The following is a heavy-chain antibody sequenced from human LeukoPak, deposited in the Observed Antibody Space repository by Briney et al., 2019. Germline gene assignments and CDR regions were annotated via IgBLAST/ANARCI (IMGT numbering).Heavy chain of an antibody. CDR1: GGSISSGGYY. CDR2: IYYSGST. Sequence: PSETLSLTCTVSGGSISSGGYYWSWIRQHPGKGLEWIGYIYYSGSTYYNPSLKSRVTISVDTSKNQFSLKLSSVTAADTAVYYCARHPEVRPTYFQHWGQGTLVTVSS. D-gene: IGHD3-10*01. CDR3: ARHPEVRPTYFQH. V-gene: IGHV4-31*03. J-gene: IGHJ1*01.